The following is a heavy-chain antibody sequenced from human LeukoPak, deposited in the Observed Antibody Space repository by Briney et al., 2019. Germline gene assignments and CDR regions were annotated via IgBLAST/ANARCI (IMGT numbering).Heavy chain of an antibody. CDR3: ARVIAVAGTTGYYYMDV. J-gene: IGHJ6*03. Sequence: PSETLSLTCTVSGGSISSYYWSWIRQPAGKGLEWIGRIYTSGSTNYNPSLKSRVTISVGKSKNQFSLKLSSVTAADTAVYYCARVIAVAGTTGYYYMDVWGKGTTVTVSS. D-gene: IGHD6-19*01. CDR1: GGSISSYY. CDR2: IYTSGST. V-gene: IGHV4-4*07.